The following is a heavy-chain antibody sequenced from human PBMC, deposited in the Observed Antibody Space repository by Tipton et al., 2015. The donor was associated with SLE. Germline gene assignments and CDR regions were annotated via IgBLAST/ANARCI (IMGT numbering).Heavy chain of an antibody. J-gene: IGHJ3*02. CDR3: ARVVYSFSDAFDI. Sequence: TLSLTCTVSDASMNYFYWTWIRQPPGKGLEWIGYIHYSGSTNCDPSLRSRVTISIDTSKNQFSLNLRSVTAADTAVYYCARVVYSFSDAFDIWGQGTLVTVSS. V-gene: IGHV4-59*01. CDR2: IHYSGST. D-gene: IGHD6-13*01. CDR1: DASMNYFY.